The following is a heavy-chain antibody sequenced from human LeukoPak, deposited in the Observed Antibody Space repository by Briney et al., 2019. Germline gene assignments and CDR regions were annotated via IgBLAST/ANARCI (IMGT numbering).Heavy chain of an antibody. CDR3: ARHSSGRHYSIDY. CDR2: IYYSGST. D-gene: IGHD6-19*01. V-gene: IGHV4-39*01. Sequence: TSETLSRTCTVSVGSISSSSYYWGWIRQPPGKGLEWIGCIYYSGSTYYNPSLKSRVTISVDTSKNQFSLKLSSVTAADTAVYYCARHSSGRHYSIDYWAREPWSPSPQ. J-gene: IGHJ4*02. CDR1: VGSISSSSYY.